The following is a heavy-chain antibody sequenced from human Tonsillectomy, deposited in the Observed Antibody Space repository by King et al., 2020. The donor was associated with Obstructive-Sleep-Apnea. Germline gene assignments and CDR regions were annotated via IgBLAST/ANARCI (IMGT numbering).Heavy chain of an antibody. CDR2: IRYDGSNK. V-gene: IGHV3-30*02. Sequence: VQLVESGGGVVQPGRSLRLSCAASGFTFSSYGMHWVRQAPGKGLEWVAFIRYDGSNKYYADSVKGRFTISRDNSKNTLYLQMNSLRAEDTAVYYCAKEWTYDYGDYEVLGYWGQGTLVTVSS. CDR3: AKEWTYDYGDYEVLGY. J-gene: IGHJ4*02. D-gene: IGHD4-17*01. CDR1: GFTFSSYG.